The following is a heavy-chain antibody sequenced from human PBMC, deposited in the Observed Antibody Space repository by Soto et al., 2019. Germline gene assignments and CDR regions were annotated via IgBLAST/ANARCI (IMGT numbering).Heavy chain of an antibody. CDR2: IYYRGNT. D-gene: IGHD6-13*01. CDR1: HGSVSSDPFY. V-gene: IGHV4-31*03. J-gene: IGHJ4*01. CDR3: ARSGYGSSDFDH. Sequence: PSETLSLTCTVSHGSVSSDPFYWTSTRQHPGKGLEWMWYIYYRGNTYYRPSLKSRVSISIHTSQNKFSLRLNCVTAADPAVYYCARSGYGSSDFDHWDQGTLVTVSS.